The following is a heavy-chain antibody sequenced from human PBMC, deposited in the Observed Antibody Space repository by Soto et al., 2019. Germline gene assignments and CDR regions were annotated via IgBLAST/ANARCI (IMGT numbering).Heavy chain of an antibody. Sequence: QLQLQESGPGLVKPSETLSLSCTVSGGSITSSSYWGWIRQPPGKGLEWIGSIYSTGNTYYNPSLKGRVTISADTSKNQFSLNLSSVTAADTAVYYCRSSSRYSTDVWGQGTTVSVSS. V-gene: IGHV4-39*01. CDR1: GGSITSSSY. D-gene: IGHD6-13*01. CDR3: RSSSRYSTDV. CDR2: IYSTGNT. J-gene: IGHJ6*02.